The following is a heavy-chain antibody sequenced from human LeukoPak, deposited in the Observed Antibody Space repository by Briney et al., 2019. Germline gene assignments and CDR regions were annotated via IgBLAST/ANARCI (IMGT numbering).Heavy chain of an antibody. CDR1: GFTFSTYA. Sequence: GGSLRLSCAASGFTFSTYAMSWVRQAPGKGLEWVSAISGSGGSTYYADSVKGRFTISRGNSKNTLYLQMNSLRAEATAVYYCAKLYSSSWSIDYWGQGTLVIVSS. J-gene: IGHJ4*02. CDR2: ISGSGGST. CDR3: AKLYSSSWSIDY. V-gene: IGHV3-23*01. D-gene: IGHD6-13*01.